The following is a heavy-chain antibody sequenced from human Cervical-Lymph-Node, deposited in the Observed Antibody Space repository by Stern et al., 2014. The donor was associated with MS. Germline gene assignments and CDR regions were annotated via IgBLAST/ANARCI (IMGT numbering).Heavy chain of an antibody. CDR3: ARDRNHYDSSGYSTSLFDY. CDR2: VYNTDST. V-gene: IGHV4-61*01. D-gene: IGHD3-22*01. J-gene: IGHJ4*02. Sequence: QVQLQESGPGLVKPSETLSLTCTVSGASISSGTYYWSWIRQPPGKGLEWIGYVYNTDSTNYKPSLKSRVTISLDASKNQFSLRLSSVTAADTAVYFCARDRNHYDSSGYSTSLFDYWGQGTLVTVSS. CDR1: GASISSGTYY.